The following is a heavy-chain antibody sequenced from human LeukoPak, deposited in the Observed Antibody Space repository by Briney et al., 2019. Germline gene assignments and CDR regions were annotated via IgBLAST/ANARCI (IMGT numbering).Heavy chain of an antibody. CDR1: GFTFSSFT. CDR3: ARDMQLST. V-gene: IGHV3-23*01. D-gene: IGHD3-16*02. J-gene: IGHJ3*01. CDR2: ISYSGANS. Sequence: PGGSLRLSCAASGFTFSSFTMNWARQVPGKGLEWVSLISYSGANSYYTDSVRGRFTISRDNSKDTLFLQMNSLRAEDTAIYYCARDMQLSTWGLGTKVTVSS.